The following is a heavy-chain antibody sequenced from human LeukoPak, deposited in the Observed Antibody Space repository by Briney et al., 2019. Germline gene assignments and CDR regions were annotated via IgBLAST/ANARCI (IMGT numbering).Heavy chain of an antibody. Sequence: PGGSLRLSCAASGFTFSSYAMHWVRQAPGKGLEWVAVISYDGSNKYYADSVKGRFTISRDNSKNTLYLQMNSLRAEDTAVYYCARDLGQQLVLWDYFDYWGQGTLVTVSS. V-gene: IGHV3-30-3*01. D-gene: IGHD6-13*01. CDR2: ISYDGSNK. J-gene: IGHJ4*02. CDR1: GFTFSSYA. CDR3: ARDLGQQLVLWDYFDY.